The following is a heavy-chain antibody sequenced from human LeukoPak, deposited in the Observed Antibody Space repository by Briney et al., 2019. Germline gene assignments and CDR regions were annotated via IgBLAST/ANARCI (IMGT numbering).Heavy chain of an antibody. CDR3: ARVRRIAVAGTGMDY. D-gene: IGHD6-19*01. Sequence: GASVKVSCKASGYTFTGYYMHWVRQAPGQGLGWMGWINPNSGGTNYAQKFQGRVTMTRDTSISTAYMELSRLRSDDTAVYYCARVRRIAVAGTGMDYWGQGTLVTVSS. J-gene: IGHJ4*02. V-gene: IGHV1-2*02. CDR1: GYTFTGYY. CDR2: INPNSGGT.